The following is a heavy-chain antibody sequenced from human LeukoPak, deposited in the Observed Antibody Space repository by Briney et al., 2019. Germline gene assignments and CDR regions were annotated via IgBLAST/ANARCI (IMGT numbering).Heavy chain of an antibody. V-gene: IGHV3-30*02. J-gene: IGHJ3*02. CDR2: IRYDGSNK. Sequence: GGSLRLSCAASGFTFSSYAMSWVRQAPGKGLEWVAFIRYDGSNKYYADSVKGRFTISKDNSKNTLYLQMNSLRAEDTAVYYCAKDRDLLWWLSAAFDIWGQGTMVTVSS. CDR3: AKDRDLLWWLSAAFDI. D-gene: IGHD2-21*01. CDR1: GFTFSSYA.